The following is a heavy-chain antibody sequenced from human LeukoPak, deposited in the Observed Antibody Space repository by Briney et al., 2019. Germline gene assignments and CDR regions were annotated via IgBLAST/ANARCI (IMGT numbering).Heavy chain of an antibody. CDR3: ARRSLIVVVPAASPKRAEYYYYMDV. V-gene: IGHV4-59*01. J-gene: IGHJ6*03. Sequence: SETLSLTCTVSGGSISSYYWSWIRQPPGKGLEWIGYIYYSGSTNYNPSLKSRVTISVDTSKNQFSLKLSSVTAADTAVYYCARRSLIVVVPAASPKRAEYYYYMDVWGKGTTVTVSS. D-gene: IGHD2-2*01. CDR1: GGSISSYY. CDR2: IYYSGST.